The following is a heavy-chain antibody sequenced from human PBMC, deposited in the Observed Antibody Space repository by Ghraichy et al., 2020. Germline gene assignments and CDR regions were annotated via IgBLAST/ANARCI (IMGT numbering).Heavy chain of an antibody. CDR1: GGSISSYY. D-gene: IGHD2-21*02. CDR3: AGNIMVVTASLYYYYYYGMDV. CDR2: IYYSGSA. J-gene: IGHJ6*04. V-gene: IGHV4-59*01. Sequence: SETLSLTCTVSGGSISSYYWSWIRQPPGKGLEWIGFIYYSGSANYNPSLKSRVTISVDTSKNQFSLKLSSVTAADTAVYYCAGNIMVVTASLYYYYYYGMDVWGTGTTVTVSS.